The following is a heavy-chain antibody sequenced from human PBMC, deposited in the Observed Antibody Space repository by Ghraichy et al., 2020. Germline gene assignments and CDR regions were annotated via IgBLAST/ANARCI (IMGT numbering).Heavy chain of an antibody. V-gene: IGHV4-39*01. D-gene: IGHD3-10*01. CDR3: ATSPDPYYYGSGSYYKYCYDY. CDR2: IYYSGTT. J-gene: IGHJ4*02. CDR1: GGSISSSRYY. Sequence: SQTLSLTCSVSGGSISSSRYYWGWIRQSPGKGLEWIGNIYYSGTTYYNPSLKSRVTISVDTSKNQFSLKLSSVAAADTAVYYCATSPDPYYYGSGSYYKYCYDYWGQGTLVTVSS.